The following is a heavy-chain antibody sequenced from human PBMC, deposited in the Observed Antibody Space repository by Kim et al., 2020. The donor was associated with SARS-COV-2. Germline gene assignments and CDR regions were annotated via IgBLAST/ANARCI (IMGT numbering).Heavy chain of an antibody. J-gene: IGHJ4*02. CDR1: GFTFSNYG. D-gene: IGHD4-17*01. CDR3: AKSDYGDYY. Sequence: LSLTCAASGFTFSNYGMHWVRQAPGKGLEWVAVISYDGSNKYYADSVKGRFTISRDNSKNTLYLQMNSLRTEDTAVYYCAKSDYGDYYWGQGTLVTVSS. CDR2: ISYDGSNK. V-gene: IGHV3-30*18.